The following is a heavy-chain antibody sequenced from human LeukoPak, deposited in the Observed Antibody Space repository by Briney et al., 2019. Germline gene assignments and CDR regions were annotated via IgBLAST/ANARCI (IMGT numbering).Heavy chain of an antibody. Sequence: GESLKISCKGSGYSFTSYWIGWVRQMPGKGLEWMGIIKPSGGTTTYAHKFQDRVTMTRDTSTSTVYMEVSSLRPEDTAVYYCARPTSIIPASNVYYYYYAMDVWGQGTTVTVSS. CDR3: ARPTSIIPASNVYYYYYAMDV. D-gene: IGHD2-2*01. V-gene: IGHV1-46*01. J-gene: IGHJ6*02. CDR1: GYSFTSYW. CDR2: IKPSGGTT.